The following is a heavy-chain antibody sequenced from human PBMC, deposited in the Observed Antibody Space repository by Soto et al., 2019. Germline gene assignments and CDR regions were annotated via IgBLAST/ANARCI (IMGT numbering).Heavy chain of an antibody. D-gene: IGHD5-18*01. CDR3: ARGVGYSYGYGYAFDI. J-gene: IGHJ3*02. V-gene: IGHV3-30-3*01. Sequence: GGSLRLSCAASGFTFSSYAMHWVRQAPGKGLEWVAVISYDGSNKYYADSVKGRFTISRDNSKNTLYLQMNSLRAEDTAVYYCARGVGYSYGYGYAFDIWGQGTMVTV. CDR2: ISYDGSNK. CDR1: GFTFSSYA.